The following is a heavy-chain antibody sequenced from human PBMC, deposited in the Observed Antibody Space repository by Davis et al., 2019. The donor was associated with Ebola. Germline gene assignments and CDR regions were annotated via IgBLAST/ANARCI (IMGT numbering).Heavy chain of an antibody. Sequence: SVKVSCKASGYTFTNYGITWVRQAPGQGLEWMGRIIPILGIANYAQKFQGRVTITADKSTSTAYMELSSLRSEDTAVYYCARDIGSPVDYWGQGTLVTVSS. J-gene: IGHJ4*02. D-gene: IGHD1-26*01. CDR2: IIPILGIA. CDR1: GYTFTNYG. CDR3: ARDIGSPVDY. V-gene: IGHV1-69*04.